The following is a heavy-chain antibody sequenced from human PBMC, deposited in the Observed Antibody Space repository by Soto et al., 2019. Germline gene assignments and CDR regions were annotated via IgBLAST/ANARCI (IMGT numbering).Heavy chain of an antibody. J-gene: IGHJ6*02. V-gene: IGHV3-53*02. CDR2: IYSGGST. D-gene: IGHD3-3*01. CDR1: GFTVSSNY. CDR3: AREGNYDFWSGYRSGRLYGMDV. Sequence: EVQLVETGGGLIQPGGSLRLSCAASGFTVSSNYMSWVRQAPGKGLEWVSVIYSGGSTYYADSVKGRFTISRDNSKNTLYLQMNSLGAEDTAVYYCAREGNYDFWSGYRSGRLYGMDVWGQGTTVTVSS.